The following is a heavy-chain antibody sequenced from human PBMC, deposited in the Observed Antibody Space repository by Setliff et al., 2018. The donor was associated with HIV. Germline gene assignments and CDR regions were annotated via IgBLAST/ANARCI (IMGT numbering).Heavy chain of an antibody. CDR3: ARGRQAGGSSSWPYYYYYYGMDV. CDR1: GGSISNYY. D-gene: IGHD6-13*01. J-gene: IGHJ6*02. V-gene: IGHV4-59*12. Sequence: SETLSLTCTVSGGSISNYYWSWIRQPPGKGLEWIGYIYASGSTNYSPSLKSRVTISVDTSKNQFSLKLSSVTAADTAVYYCARGRQAGGSSSWPYYYYYYGMDVWGQGTTVTVSS. CDR2: IYASGST.